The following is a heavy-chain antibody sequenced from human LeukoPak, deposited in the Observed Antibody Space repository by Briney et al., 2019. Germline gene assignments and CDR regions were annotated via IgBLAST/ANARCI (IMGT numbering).Heavy chain of an antibody. J-gene: IGHJ5*02. CDR2: ISSGSSAI. CDR3: ARDVPHHA. V-gene: IGHV3-48*02. CDR1: GFTFSSYR. Sequence: GGSLRLSCAASGFTFSSYRMNWVRQAPGKGLEWISYISSGSSAIYYADSVNGRFTISRDNAKNSLYLQMNSLRDEDTAVYYCARDVPHHAWGQGTLVTISS.